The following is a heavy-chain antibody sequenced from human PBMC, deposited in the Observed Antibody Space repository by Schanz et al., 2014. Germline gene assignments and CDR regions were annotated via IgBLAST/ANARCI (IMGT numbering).Heavy chain of an antibody. J-gene: IGHJ4*02. D-gene: IGHD2-2*01. Sequence: QVQLVESGGGVVQPGGSLRLSCAASGFTFSSFGMHWVRQAPGKGLEWVAFIRYDGSNQYYADSVKGRFTISRDNSKNTLYVQMNSLRAEDTAVYYCAKSMYSTSWAFDFWGQGAQVTVSS. CDR3: AKSMYSTSWAFDF. V-gene: IGHV3-30*02. CDR1: GFTFSSFG. CDR2: IRYDGSNQ.